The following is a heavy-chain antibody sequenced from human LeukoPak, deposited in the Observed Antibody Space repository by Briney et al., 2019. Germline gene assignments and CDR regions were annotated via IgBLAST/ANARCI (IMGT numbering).Heavy chain of an antibody. CDR3: ARASGSYRKSYYGMDV. J-gene: IGHJ6*02. CDR2: ISAYNGNT. CDR1: GYTFTSYG. Sequence: ASVKVSCKASGYTFTSYGISRVRQAPGQGLEWMGWISAYNGNTNYAQKLQGRVTMTTDTSTSTAYMELRSLRSDDTAVYYCARASGSYRKSYYGMDVWGQGTTVTVSS. D-gene: IGHD1-26*01. V-gene: IGHV1-18*01.